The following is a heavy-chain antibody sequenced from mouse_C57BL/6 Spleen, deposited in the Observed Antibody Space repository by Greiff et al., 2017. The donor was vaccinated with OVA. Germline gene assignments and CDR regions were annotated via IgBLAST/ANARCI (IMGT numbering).Heavy chain of an antibody. CDR3: ARSNYDYDWDYFDY. D-gene: IGHD2-4*01. CDR1: GYTFTSYW. V-gene: IGHV1-50*01. CDR2: IDPSDSYT. Sequence: QVQLKQPGAELVKPGASVKLSCKASGYTFTSYWMQWVKQRPGQGLEWIGEIDPSDSYTNYNQKFKGKATLTVDTSSSTAYMQLSSLTSEDSAVYYCARSNYDYDWDYFDYWGQGTTLTVSS. J-gene: IGHJ2*01.